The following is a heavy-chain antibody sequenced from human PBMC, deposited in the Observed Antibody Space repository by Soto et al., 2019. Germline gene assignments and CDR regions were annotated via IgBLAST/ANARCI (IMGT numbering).Heavy chain of an antibody. CDR2: IWYDGSNK. CDR1: GFPFSSYG. CDR3: ARPYDFWSGYYTGNYYYMDV. V-gene: IGHV3-33*01. J-gene: IGHJ6*03. D-gene: IGHD3-3*01. Sequence: PVGSLRHSCASSGFPFSSYGMHWVRQAPGKGLEWVAVIWYDGSNKYYADSVKGRFTISRDNSKNTLYLQMNSLRAEDTAVYYCARPYDFWSGYYTGNYYYMDVWGKGTTVTVSS.